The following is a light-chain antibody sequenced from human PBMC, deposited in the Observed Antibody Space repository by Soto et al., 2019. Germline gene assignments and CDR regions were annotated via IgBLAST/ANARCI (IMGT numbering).Light chain of an antibody. Sequence: EIVLTQSPATLSLSPGERATLSCRASQSVSSYLAWYQQKPGQAPRLLIYDASNRATGIPARFSGSGSGTDFTLTISILQHEDVAVYYCQQRNNWPWTFGQGTKVEIK. CDR3: QQRNNWPWT. V-gene: IGKV3-11*01. CDR1: QSVSSY. CDR2: DAS. J-gene: IGKJ1*01.